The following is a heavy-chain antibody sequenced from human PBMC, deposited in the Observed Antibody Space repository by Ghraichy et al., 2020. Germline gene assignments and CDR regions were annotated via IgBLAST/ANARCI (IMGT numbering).Heavy chain of an antibody. Sequence: GGSLRLSCAASGFTFSSYSMNWVRQAPGKGLEWVSSISSSSYIYYADSVKGRFTISRDNAKNSLYLQMNSLRAEDTAVYYCARVTLNAETGGWFDPWGQGTLVTVSS. V-gene: IGHV3-21*01. CDR3: ARVTLNAETGGWFDP. CDR1: GFTFSSYS. J-gene: IGHJ5*02. CDR2: ISSSSYI. D-gene: IGHD2-8*02.